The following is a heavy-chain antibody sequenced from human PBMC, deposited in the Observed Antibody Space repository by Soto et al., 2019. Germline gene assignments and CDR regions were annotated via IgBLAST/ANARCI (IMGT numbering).Heavy chain of an antibody. CDR1: GGSFSGYY. V-gene: IGHV4-34*01. D-gene: IGHD3-22*01. J-gene: IGHJ6*02. CDR2: IYHGGSS. CDR3: ARDRDSSDTGGMDV. Sequence: PSETLSLTCAVYGGSFSGYYWTWIRQPPGTGLEWIGQIYHGGSSDYNPSLKSRVTISIDKSKNQFSLKLSSVTAADTAVYYCARDRDSSDTGGMDVWGQGNTVTVSS.